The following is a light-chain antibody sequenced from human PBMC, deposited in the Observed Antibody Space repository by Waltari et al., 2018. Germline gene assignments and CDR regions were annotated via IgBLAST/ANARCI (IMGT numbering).Light chain of an antibody. J-gene: IGKJ4*01. CDR1: PSISSN. V-gene: IGKV3-15*01. Sequence: EIVMTQSPATLSVSPGERATLTCRASPSISSNLAWYQQKPGQAPRLLIYSASARATGVPARFSGSVSGTEFTLTISSLQSEDFAVYYCQQYNNWPLTFGGGTKVEIK. CDR2: SAS. CDR3: QQYNNWPLT.